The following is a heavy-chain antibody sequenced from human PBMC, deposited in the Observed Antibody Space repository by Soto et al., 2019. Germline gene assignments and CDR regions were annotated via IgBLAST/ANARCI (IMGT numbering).Heavy chain of an antibody. CDR2: ISPYTGNT. D-gene: IGHD3-16*01. CDR3: VMVDNYVTPTPQDV. Sequence: QVQLVQSGDEVKKPGASVKVSCKASGYIFVNYGIAWVRQAPGQGLEWMGWISPYTGNTHSATKVQGRLTMTTATSTGTAYMDLGSLTSDDTAVYYCVMVDNYVTPTPQDVWGQGTTVTVSS. J-gene: IGHJ6*02. CDR1: GYIFVNYG. V-gene: IGHV1-18*01.